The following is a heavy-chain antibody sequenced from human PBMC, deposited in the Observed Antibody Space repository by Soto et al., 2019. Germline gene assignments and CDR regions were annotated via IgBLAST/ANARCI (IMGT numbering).Heavy chain of an antibody. CDR3: ATFGVLITYY. J-gene: IGHJ4*02. CDR1: GFPFNNYA. Sequence: QVQLVESGGGVVQPGRSLRLSCAASGFPFNNYAMNWVRQAPGKGLEWVAVISSDESNQYYADSVKGRFTISRDNSKNTLYLHMHSLRTEDTAVYYCATFGVLITYYWGQGTLVTVSS. D-gene: IGHD3-3*01. CDR2: ISSDESNQ. V-gene: IGHV3-30-3*01.